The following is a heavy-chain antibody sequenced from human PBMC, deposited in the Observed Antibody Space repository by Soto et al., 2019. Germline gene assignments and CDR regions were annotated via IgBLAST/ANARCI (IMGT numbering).Heavy chain of an antibody. CDR3: ARSLDY. J-gene: IGHJ4*02. Sequence: GSLRLSCGASGLTFSGYWMDWVRQAPGKGLEWVANINQDGSEKHYVDSVKGRFTISRDNAKNSLYLQMSSLTAEDSALYYCARSLDYWGQGTLVTVSS. CDR2: INQDGSEK. V-gene: IGHV3-7*01. CDR1: GLTFSGYW.